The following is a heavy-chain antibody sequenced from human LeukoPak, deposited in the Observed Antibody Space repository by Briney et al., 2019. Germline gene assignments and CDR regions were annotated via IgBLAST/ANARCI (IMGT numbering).Heavy chain of an antibody. CDR2: INPDGSDT. Sequence: PGGSLRLSCAASGFTFSSYWMHWVRQAPGKGLVWVSPINPDGSDTTYADSVKGRFTTSRDNAKNTLYLQMNSLRAEDTAVYYCARDSPSGFFDLWGRGTLVTVSS. D-gene: IGHD6-19*01. J-gene: IGHJ2*01. CDR3: ARDSPSGFFDL. V-gene: IGHV3-74*01. CDR1: GFTFSSYW.